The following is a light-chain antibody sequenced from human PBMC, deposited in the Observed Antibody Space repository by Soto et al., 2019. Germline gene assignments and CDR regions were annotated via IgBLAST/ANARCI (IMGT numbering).Light chain of an antibody. Sequence: DIQMTRAPSSLSASVADRVTITCLASQTVSIYLNWYRQKPGKAPELLIFAASDLQSGVPSRFSGSGSGTDFTRTISSLQPEDFATYYCQQTYSSPQTFGQGTKVDIK. J-gene: IGKJ1*01. V-gene: IGKV1-39*01. CDR1: QTVSIY. CDR2: AAS. CDR3: QQTYSSPQT.